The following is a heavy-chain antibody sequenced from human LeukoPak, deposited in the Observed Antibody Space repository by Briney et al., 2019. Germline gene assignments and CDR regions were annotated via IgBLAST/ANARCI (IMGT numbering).Heavy chain of an antibody. D-gene: IGHD3-10*01. CDR3: ARVPTLTFFDY. J-gene: IGHJ4*02. V-gene: IGHV4-39*01. CDR1: GGSISSSSYY. Sequence: SETLSLSCTVSGGSISSSSYYWGWIRPPPGKGLEWIRSMYYIGSTYYNPSLKSRATISVDTNKNQFSLKLSSVTAADTAVYYCARVPTLTFFDYWGQGTLVSVFS. CDR2: MYYIGST.